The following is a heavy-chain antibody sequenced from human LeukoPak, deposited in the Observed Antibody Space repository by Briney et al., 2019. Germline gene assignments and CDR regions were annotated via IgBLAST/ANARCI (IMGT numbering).Heavy chain of an antibody. CDR3: ARPYSSSPNYYYGMDV. J-gene: IGHJ6*02. D-gene: IGHD6-13*01. V-gene: IGHV1-46*01. CDR1: GYTFTSYY. Sequence: ASVKVSCKAPGYTFTSYYMHWVRQAPGQGLEWMGIINPSGGSTSYAQKFQGRVTMTRDTSTSTVYMELSSLRSEDTAVYYCARPYSSSPNYYYGMDVWGQGTTVTVSS. CDR2: INPSGGST.